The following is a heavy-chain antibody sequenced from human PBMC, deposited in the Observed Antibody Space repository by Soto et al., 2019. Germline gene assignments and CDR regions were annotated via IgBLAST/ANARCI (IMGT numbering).Heavy chain of an antibody. CDR2: ISAYNGNT. V-gene: IGHV1-18*01. CDR1: GYSFTSYG. D-gene: IGHD2-2*01. J-gene: IGHJ5*02. Sequence: ASVKVSCKASGYSFTSYGISWVRQAPGQGLEWMGWISAYNGNTNYAQKLQGRVTMTTDTSTSTAYMELRSLRSDDTAVYYCARDLNPIVPAAIVWFDPLGQGTLVTVSS. CDR3: ARDLNPIVPAAIVWFDP.